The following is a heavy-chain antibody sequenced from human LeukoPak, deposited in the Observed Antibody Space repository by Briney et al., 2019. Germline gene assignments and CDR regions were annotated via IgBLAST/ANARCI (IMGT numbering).Heavy chain of an antibody. J-gene: IGHJ4*02. CDR2: IYHSGST. CDR3: ARGRTRDTAMAYDY. D-gene: IGHD5-18*01. Sequence: IPSETLSLTCAVSGGSISSGGYSWSWIRQPPGKGLEWIGYIYHSGSTYYNPSLKSRVTISVDRSKNQFSLKLSSVTAADTAVYYCARGRTRDTAMAYDYWGQGTLVTVSS. V-gene: IGHV4-30-2*01. CDR1: GGSISSGGYS.